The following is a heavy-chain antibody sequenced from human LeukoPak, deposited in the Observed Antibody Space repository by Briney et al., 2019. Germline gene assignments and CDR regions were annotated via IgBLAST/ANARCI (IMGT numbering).Heavy chain of an antibody. Sequence: GGSLRLSCAASGFTFSTYGMSWVRQAPGKGLEWVSAIGGSGGNIFYTDSVKGRFTISRDNSKNTLYLHMNSLRAEDTAIYYCARDNYSYRLDLWGQGTLVTVSS. CDR2: IGGSGGNI. D-gene: IGHD2-21*01. J-gene: IGHJ5*02. CDR1: GFTFSTYG. CDR3: ARDNYSYRLDL. V-gene: IGHV3-23*01.